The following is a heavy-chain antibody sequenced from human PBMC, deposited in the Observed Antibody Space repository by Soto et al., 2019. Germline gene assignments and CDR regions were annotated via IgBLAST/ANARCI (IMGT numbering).Heavy chain of an antibody. D-gene: IGHD6-25*01. CDR2: IYRGLAT. CDR1: GFAVSDNY. Sequence: EVQLVESGGGLIQPGGSLRLSCAVSGFAVSDNYMSWVRQAPGKGLEWVSVIYRGLATHYADSMKGRFTISRDDSKNTVYLQMNSLRAEDTAVYYCARDRSDSSRADSFDIWGQGTVVTVSS. CDR3: ARDRSDSSRADSFDI. J-gene: IGHJ3*02. V-gene: IGHV3-53*01.